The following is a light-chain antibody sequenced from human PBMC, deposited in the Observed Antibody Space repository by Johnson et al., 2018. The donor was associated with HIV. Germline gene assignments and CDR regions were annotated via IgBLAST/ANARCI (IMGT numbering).Light chain of an antibody. J-gene: IGLJ1*01. Sequence: QSVLTQPPSVSAAPGQKVTISCSGNSCDIENNYVSSHHQLPGTAPKLLFYDNNKRPSGIPDRFSASKSGTSATLGITGLQTEDEADYYCGTWDSSLSGGLYVFGTGTRVTVL. CDR2: DNN. V-gene: IGLV1-51*01. CDR1: SCDIENNY. CDR3: GTWDSSLSGGLYV.